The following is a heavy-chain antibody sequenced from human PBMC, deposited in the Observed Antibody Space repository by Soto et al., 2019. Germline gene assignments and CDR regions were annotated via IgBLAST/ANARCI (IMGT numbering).Heavy chain of an antibody. D-gene: IGHD6-19*01. V-gene: IGHV3-21*01. CDR3: ARARGVDSGWYGY. Sequence: PGGSLRLSCAASGFTFSSYSMNWVRQAPGKGPEWVSSISSSSSYIYYADSVKGRFTISRDNAKNSLYLQMNSLRAEDTAVYYCARARGVDSGWYGYWGQGTLVTVSS. CDR1: GFTFSSYS. J-gene: IGHJ4*02. CDR2: ISSSSSYI.